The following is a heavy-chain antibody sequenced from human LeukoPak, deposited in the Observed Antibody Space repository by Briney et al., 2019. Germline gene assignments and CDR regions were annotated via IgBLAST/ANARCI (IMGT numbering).Heavy chain of an antibody. Sequence: GGSLRLSCAASGFTFSSYWMHWARQAPGKGLVWVSRINSDGSSTSYADSVKGRFTISRDNAKNTLYLQMNSLRAEDTAVYYCVRGAYSSSWLNFDYWGQGTLVTVSS. D-gene: IGHD6-13*01. CDR1: GFTFSSYW. CDR3: VRGAYSSSWLNFDY. V-gene: IGHV3-74*01. CDR2: INSDGSST. J-gene: IGHJ4*02.